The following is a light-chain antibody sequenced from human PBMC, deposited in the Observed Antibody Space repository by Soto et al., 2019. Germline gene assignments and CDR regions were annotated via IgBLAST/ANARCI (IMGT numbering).Light chain of an antibody. CDR1: QSIRTY. Sequence: DIRVTQSPSSLSASVGDRVTITCRASQSIRTYLNWYQQRPGKPPKLLMHTASTLQTGVPSRFSGGGSGTDFTLTISSLQPEDFATYYCQQTYSTLDSFGQGTKVDIK. CDR3: QQTYSTLDS. J-gene: IGKJ2*03. V-gene: IGKV1-39*01. CDR2: TAS.